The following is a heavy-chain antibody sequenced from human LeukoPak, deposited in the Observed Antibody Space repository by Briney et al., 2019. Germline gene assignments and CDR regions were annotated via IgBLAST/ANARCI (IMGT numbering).Heavy chain of an antibody. J-gene: IGHJ4*02. CDR3: AKVTSPSYYDFWSGFKY. CDR1: GFTFSSYA. CDR2: ISGSGGST. V-gene: IGHV3-23*01. Sequence: GGSLRLSCAASGFTFSSYAMSWVRQAPGKGLEWVSAISGSGGSTYYADSVKGRFTIPRDNSKNTLYLQMNSLRAEDTAVYYCAKVTSPSYYDFWSGFKYWGQGTLVTVSS. D-gene: IGHD3-3*01.